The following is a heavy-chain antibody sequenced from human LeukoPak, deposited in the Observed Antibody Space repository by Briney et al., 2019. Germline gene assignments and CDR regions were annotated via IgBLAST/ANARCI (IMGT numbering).Heavy chain of an antibody. Sequence: SETLSLTCTVSGGSISSGTYYWSWIRQPAGKGLEWIGHIYTSGSTNYNPSLKSRVTISVDTSKNQFSLKLSSVTAADTAVYYCTRDGYYYDTSATNRYFDLWGRGTLVTVSS. CDR3: TRDGYYYDTSATNRYFDL. CDR2: IYTSGST. J-gene: IGHJ2*01. D-gene: IGHD3-22*01. V-gene: IGHV4-61*09. CDR1: GGSISSGTYY.